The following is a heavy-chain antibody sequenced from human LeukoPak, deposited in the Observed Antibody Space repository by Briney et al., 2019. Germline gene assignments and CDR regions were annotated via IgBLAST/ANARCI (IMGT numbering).Heavy chain of an antibody. CDR2: ISGSGGST. D-gene: IGHD3-3*01. Sequence: GGSLRLSCAASGFTFSSYAMSWVRQAPGKGLEWVSAISGSGGSTYYADSVKGRFTISRDNSKNTLYLQMNSLRAEDTAVYYCAKETYYDFWSGYFFYYGMDVWGQGTTVTVSS. CDR3: AKETYYDFWSGYFFYYGMDV. CDR1: GFTFSSYA. V-gene: IGHV3-23*01. J-gene: IGHJ6*02.